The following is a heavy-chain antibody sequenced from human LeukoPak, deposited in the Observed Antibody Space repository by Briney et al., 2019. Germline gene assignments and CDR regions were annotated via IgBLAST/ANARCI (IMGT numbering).Heavy chain of an antibody. V-gene: IGHV3-30-3*01. J-gene: IGHJ4*02. Sequence: GGSLRLSCAASGFTFSSYAMHWVRQAPGKGLEWVAVISYDGSNKYYADSVKGRFTISRDNSKNTLYLQMNSLRAEDTAEYYCARDPRIAVAGTLDYWGQGTLVTVSS. CDR2: ISYDGSNK. CDR3: ARDPRIAVAGTLDY. D-gene: IGHD6-19*01. CDR1: GFTFSSYA.